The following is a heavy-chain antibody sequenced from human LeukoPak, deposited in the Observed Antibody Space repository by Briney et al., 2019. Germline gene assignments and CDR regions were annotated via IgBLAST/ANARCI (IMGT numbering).Heavy chain of an antibody. CDR1: GYTFAGYY. CDR2: INPNSGGT. V-gene: IGHV1-2*06. Sequence: ASVKVSCKASGYTFAGYYMHWVRQAPGQGLEWMGRINPNSGGTNYAQKFQGRVTMTRDTSISTAYMELSRLRSDDTAVYYCARARDRSIGDAFDIWGQGTMVTVSS. CDR3: ARARDRSIGDAFDI. J-gene: IGHJ3*02. D-gene: IGHD5-24*01.